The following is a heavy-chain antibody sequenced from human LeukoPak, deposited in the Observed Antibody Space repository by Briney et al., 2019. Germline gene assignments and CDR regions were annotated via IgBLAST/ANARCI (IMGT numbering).Heavy chain of an antibody. J-gene: IGHJ6*02. CDR1: GGSFSGYY. CDR2: INHSGST. D-gene: IGHD1-26*01. V-gene: IGHV4-34*01. CDR3: ARDRSRGSYLRPIYYYGMDV. Sequence: SETLSLTCAVYGGSFSGYYWSWIRQPPGKGLEWIGEINHSGSTNYNPSLKSRVTISVDTSKNQFSLKLSSVTAADTAVYYCARDRSRGSYLRPIYYYGMDVWGQGTTVTVSS.